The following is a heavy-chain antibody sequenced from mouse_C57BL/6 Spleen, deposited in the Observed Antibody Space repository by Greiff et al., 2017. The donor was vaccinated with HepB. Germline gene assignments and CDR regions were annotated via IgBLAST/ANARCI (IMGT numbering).Heavy chain of an antibody. J-gene: IGHJ3*01. Sequence: VQLKEPGAELVKPGASVKMSCKASGYTFTSYWITWVKQRPGQGLEWIGDIYPGSGSTNYNEKFKSKATLTVDTSSSTAYMQLSSLTSEDSAVYYCATGRDYDGFAYWGQGTLVTVSA. CDR3: ATGRDYDGFAY. D-gene: IGHD2-4*01. CDR1: GYTFTSYW. V-gene: IGHV1-55*01. CDR2: IYPGSGST.